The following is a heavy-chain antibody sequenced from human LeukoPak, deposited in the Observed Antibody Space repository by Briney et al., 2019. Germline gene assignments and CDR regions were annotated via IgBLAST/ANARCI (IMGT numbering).Heavy chain of an antibody. CDR2: INPSGGST. D-gene: IGHD4-17*01. Sequence: GASVKVSCKASGYTLTSYYMHWVRQAPGQGLEWMGIINPSGGSTNYAQKFQGRVTMTRDMSTRTVYMELSSLRFEDTAVYYCARAPPGDGDYYYYYYMDVWGKGTTVTVSS. V-gene: IGHV1-46*01. J-gene: IGHJ6*03. CDR3: ARAPPGDGDYYYYYYMDV. CDR1: GYTLTSYY.